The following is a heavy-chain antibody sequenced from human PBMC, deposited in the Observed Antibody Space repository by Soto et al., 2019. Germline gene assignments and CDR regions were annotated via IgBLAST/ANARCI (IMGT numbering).Heavy chain of an antibody. CDR3: ARGPDTITGTTFWNYYYYYMDV. J-gene: IGHJ6*03. CDR2: TYYRSKWYN. CDR1: GDSVSSNSAA. Sequence: SQTLSLTCAISGDSVSSNSAAWNWIRQSPSRGLEWLGRTYYRSKWYNDYAVSVKSRITINPDTSKNQFSLQLNSVTPEDTAVYYCARGPDTITGTTFWNYYYYYMDVWGKGTTVTVSS. V-gene: IGHV6-1*01. D-gene: IGHD1-7*01.